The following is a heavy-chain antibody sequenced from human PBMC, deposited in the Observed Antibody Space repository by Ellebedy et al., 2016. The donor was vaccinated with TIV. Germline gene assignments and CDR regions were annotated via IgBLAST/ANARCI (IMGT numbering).Heavy chain of an antibody. Sequence: GESLKISCSASGFTFSSFSMNWVRQAPGKGLEWVSYIPRDSDAMSYADSVKGRFTISRDNAKNSLYLQMNSLRDADTAVYYCARRGLAAGGTLLYYWGQGTLVTVSS. CDR3: ARRGLAAGGTLLYY. J-gene: IGHJ4*02. D-gene: IGHD6-13*01. CDR1: GFTFSSFS. CDR2: IPRDSDAM. V-gene: IGHV3-48*02.